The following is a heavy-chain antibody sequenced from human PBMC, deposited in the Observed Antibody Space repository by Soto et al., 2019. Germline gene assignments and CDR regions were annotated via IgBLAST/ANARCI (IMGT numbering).Heavy chain of an antibody. D-gene: IGHD3-10*01. CDR3: ARGGDDYLYYAY. V-gene: IGHV4-31*01. CDR2: IYDTGST. Sequence: SETLSLTCTFSGGSISSGGYYWSWIPHVQSKGLEWIVYIYDTGSTFYNRAVRSLVTTSVVASKIQFSLGLSAVTAADTAVFYCARGGDDYLYYAYWSQGTPVTVSA. J-gene: IGHJ1*01. CDR1: GGSISSGGYY.